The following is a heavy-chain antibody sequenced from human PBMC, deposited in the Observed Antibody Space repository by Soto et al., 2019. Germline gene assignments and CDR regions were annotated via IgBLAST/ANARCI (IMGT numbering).Heavy chain of an antibody. J-gene: IGHJ2*01. V-gene: IGHV3-30-3*01. CDR3: ARDAAMDPRSWYFDL. CDR2: ISYDGSNK. Sequence: QVQLVESGGGVVQPGRSLRLSCAASGFTFSSYAMHWVRQAPGKGLEWVAVISYDGSNKYYADSVKGRFTISRDNSKNELYLNMNSLRAEDTAVYDWARDAAMDPRSWYFDLWGRGTLVTVSS. D-gene: IGHD5-18*01. CDR1: GFTFSSYA.